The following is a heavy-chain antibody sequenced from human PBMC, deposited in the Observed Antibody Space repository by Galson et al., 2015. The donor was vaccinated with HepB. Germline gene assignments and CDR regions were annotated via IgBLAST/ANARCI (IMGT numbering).Heavy chain of an antibody. CDR2: ISFDGSNK. D-gene: IGHD3-3*01. V-gene: IGHV3-30*18. CDR1: GFTFSSHG. J-gene: IGHJ6*02. CDR3: AKGDFWSGNPRVDV. Sequence: SLRLSCAASGFTFSSHGMHWVRQAPGKGLEWVAVISFDGSNKYYADSVKGRFTISRDNSKNTLYLQMNSLRAEDAAVYFCAKGDFWSGNPRVDVWGQGTTVTVSS.